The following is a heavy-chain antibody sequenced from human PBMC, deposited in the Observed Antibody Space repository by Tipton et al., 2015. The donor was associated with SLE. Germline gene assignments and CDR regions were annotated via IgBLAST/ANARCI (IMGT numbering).Heavy chain of an antibody. CDR3: ARGVAAAAMIFDY. V-gene: IGHV3-20*04. CDR2: INWNGGST. Sequence: GSLRLSCAASGFNFDDYGMSWVRQVPGQGLEWVSGINWNGGSTGYADSVKGRFTISRDNAKNSLYLQMNSLRAEDTALYFCARGVAAAAMIFDYWGQGTLVIVSS. D-gene: IGHD2-2*01. J-gene: IGHJ4*02. CDR1: GFNFDDYG.